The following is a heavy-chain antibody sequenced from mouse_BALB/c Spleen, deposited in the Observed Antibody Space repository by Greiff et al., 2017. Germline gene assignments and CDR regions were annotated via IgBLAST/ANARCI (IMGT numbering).Heavy chain of an antibody. V-gene: IGHV1S81*02. CDR2: INPSNGRT. D-gene: IGHD1-1*01. J-gene: IGHJ3*01. Sequence: VQLQQPGAELVKPGASVKLSCKASGYTFTSYWMHWVKQRPGQGLEWIGEINPSNGRTNYNEKFKSKATLTVDKSSSTAYMQLSSLTSEDSAVYYCARPVTTVPWFAYWGQGTLVTVSA. CDR3: ARPVTTVPWFAY. CDR1: GYTFTSYW.